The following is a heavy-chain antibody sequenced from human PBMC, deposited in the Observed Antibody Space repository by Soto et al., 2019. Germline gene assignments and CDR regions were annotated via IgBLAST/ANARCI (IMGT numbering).Heavy chain of an antibody. CDR1: VFTFSSYG. Sequence: GPLRLSCAASVFTFSSYGMHWVRQAPGKGLEWVAVISYDGSNKYYADSVKGRFTISRDNSKNTLYLQMNSLRAEDTAVYYCAKDHAVVTAMMYYYYYYGMDVWGQGTTVTVSS. CDR2: ISYDGSNK. J-gene: IGHJ6*02. CDR3: AKDHAVVTAMMYYYYYYGMDV. V-gene: IGHV3-30*18. D-gene: IGHD2-21*02.